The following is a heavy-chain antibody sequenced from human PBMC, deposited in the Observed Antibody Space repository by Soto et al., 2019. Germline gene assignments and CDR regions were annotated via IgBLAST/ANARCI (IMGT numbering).Heavy chain of an antibody. J-gene: IGHJ6*02. CDR1: GFTFTSYW. V-gene: IGHV3-74*01. CDR2: INSDGTTT. D-gene: IGHD1-20*01. Sequence: EVQLVESGGDLVQPGGSLRLSCAASGFTFTSYWMHWVRQAPGKGLVWVSRINSDGTTTNYAESVTGRFTISRDNAKNTVYLQMNSLRAEDTDVYYCARGIKNYYGVDVWGQGTTVTVSS. CDR3: ARGIKNYYGVDV.